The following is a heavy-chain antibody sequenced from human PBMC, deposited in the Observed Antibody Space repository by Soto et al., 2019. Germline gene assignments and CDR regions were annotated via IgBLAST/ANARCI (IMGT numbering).Heavy chain of an antibody. CDR3: ARNYYDSSDRDYLDY. CDR1: GGTFSTYP. J-gene: IGHJ4*02. D-gene: IGHD3-22*01. CDR2: IIPIFGAT. Sequence: ASVKVSCKASGGTFSTYPINWVRQAPGQGLEWMGGIIPIFGATDFAQKFQGRVTITADESTSTAYMELSRLRSDDTAVYYCARNYYDSSDRDYLDYWGQGTPVTVSS. V-gene: IGHV1-69*13.